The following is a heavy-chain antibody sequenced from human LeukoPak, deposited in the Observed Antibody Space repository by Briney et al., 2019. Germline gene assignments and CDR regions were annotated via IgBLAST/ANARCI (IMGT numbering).Heavy chain of an antibody. CDR3: ARSHDHLWGNYPDY. CDR1: GGSIDSTNW. V-gene: IGHV4-4*02. CDR2: IHHDGRI. D-gene: IGHD3-16*02. Sequence: ASETLSLTCTVSGGSIDSTNWWNWVRQPPGKGLEWIGEIHHDGRINYNPSLKSRVTLSVDKSKNQFSLRLNSVTAADTAMYYCARSHDHLWGNYPDYWGQGTLVTVSS. J-gene: IGHJ4*02.